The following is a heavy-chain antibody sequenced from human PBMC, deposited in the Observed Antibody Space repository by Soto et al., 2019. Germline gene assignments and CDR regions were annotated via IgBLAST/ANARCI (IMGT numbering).Heavy chain of an antibody. D-gene: IGHD2-15*01. V-gene: IGHV1-18*01. CDR2: ISTYNGNT. Sequence: ASVKVSCKASGYTFTSFGISWVRQAPGQGLEWMGWISTYNGNTNYAQKLQGRVTMTTDTSTSTAYMELRSLRSDDTAVYYCGREYCSGGSCYSPDYWGQGTLVTVS. J-gene: IGHJ4*02. CDR1: GYTFTSFG. CDR3: GREYCSGGSCYSPDY.